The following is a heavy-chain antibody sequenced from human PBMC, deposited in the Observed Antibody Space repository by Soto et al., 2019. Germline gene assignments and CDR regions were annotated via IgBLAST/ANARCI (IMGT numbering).Heavy chain of an antibody. D-gene: IGHD6-13*01. V-gene: IGHV3-64D*08. J-gene: IGHJ3*02. CDR3: VKDLTVAAAASRDWRYAFDI. CDR2: ISSNGGST. CDR1: GFTFSSYA. Sequence: PGGSLRLSCSASGFTFSSYAMHWVRQAPGKGQEYVSAISSNGGSTYYTDSVKGRFTISRDNSKNTLYLQMRSLRAEDTAVYYCVKDLTVAAAASRDWRYAFDIWGQGTMVTVSS.